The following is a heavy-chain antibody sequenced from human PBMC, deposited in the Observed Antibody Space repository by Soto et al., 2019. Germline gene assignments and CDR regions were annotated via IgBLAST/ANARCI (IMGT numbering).Heavy chain of an antibody. CDR2: INPNSGGT. D-gene: IGHD2-15*01. CDR1: GYTFTGYY. Sequence: QVQLVQSGAEVKKPGASVKVSCKASGYTFTGYYMHWVRQAPGQGLEWMGWINPNSGGTNYAQKFQGWVTMTRDTSISTAYMELSRLRSDDTAVYYCARSYCSGGSCFSLGYWGQGTLVTVSS. V-gene: IGHV1-2*04. J-gene: IGHJ4*02. CDR3: ARSYCSGGSCFSLGY.